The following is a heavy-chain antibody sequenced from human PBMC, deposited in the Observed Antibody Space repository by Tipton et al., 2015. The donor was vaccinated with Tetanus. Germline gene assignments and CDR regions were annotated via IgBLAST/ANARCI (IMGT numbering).Heavy chain of an antibody. J-gene: IGHJ3*01. Sequence: SGFIFSSYGIHWVRQAPGKGLEWVAVSWYDGTDQYYADSVKGRFTLSRDNSKNTLYLQMNSLRAEDTALYYCAREGIFYDSSGYRRGAFDVWGQGTMVAVSS. CDR1: GFIFSSYG. D-gene: IGHD3-22*01. CDR2: SWYDGTDQ. CDR3: AREGIFYDSSGYRRGAFDV. V-gene: IGHV3-33*01.